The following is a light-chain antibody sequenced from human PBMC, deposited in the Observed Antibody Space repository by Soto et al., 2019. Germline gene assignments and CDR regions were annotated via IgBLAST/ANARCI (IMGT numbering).Light chain of an antibody. CDR3: QQXXSXPLT. V-gene: IGKV1-12*01. Sequence: DIQMTQSPSSVSASVGDRVTITCRATQGISNWLAWYQQKPGQAPKLLIYAATSLQDGVPLRFSGSGSGADFTLTXXXXXXXDFATYYCQQXXSXPLTFGG. J-gene: IGKJ4*01. CDR2: AAT. CDR1: QGISNW.